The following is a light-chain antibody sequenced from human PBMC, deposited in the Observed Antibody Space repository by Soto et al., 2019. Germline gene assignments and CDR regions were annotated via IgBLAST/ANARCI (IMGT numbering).Light chain of an antibody. V-gene: IGKV1-39*01. Sequence: DIQMTQSPSSLSASVGDRVTITCRASQSINTYLNWYQHKPGKAPNLLIYAASNLQSVVPSRFSGSGSGTDFTLTISSLQTEDIATYYCQQSYGTPMYTFGQGTKLEIK. J-gene: IGKJ2*01. CDR2: AAS. CDR1: QSINTY. CDR3: QQSYGTPMYT.